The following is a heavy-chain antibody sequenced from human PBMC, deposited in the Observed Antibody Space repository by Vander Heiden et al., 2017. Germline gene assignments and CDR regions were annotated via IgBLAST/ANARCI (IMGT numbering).Heavy chain of an antibody. V-gene: IGHV2-70*01. J-gene: IGHJ4*02. CDR1: GFSLGTSGMC. CDR3: ARIRDSSGWIYYFDY. D-gene: IGHD6-19*01. Sequence: QVTLRESGPALVKPTQTLTLTCTFSGFSLGTSGMCVSWIRQPPGKALEWLALIDWDDDKYYSTSLKTRLTISKDTSKNQVVLTMTNMDPVDTATYYCARIRDSSGWIYYFDYWGQGTLVTVSS. CDR2: IDWDDDK.